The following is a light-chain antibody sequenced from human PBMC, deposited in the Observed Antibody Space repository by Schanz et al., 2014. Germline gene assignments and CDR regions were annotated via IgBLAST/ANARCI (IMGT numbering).Light chain of an antibody. Sequence: EIVLTQSPGALSLSPGDRATLSCRASQSVSSIDLAWYQQKPGQAPRLLIYDASNRATGIPARFSGSGSGTEFTLTISSLQSEDFALYYCQQYHDWWTFGQGTKVEIK. CDR3: QQYHDWWT. CDR1: QSVSSID. V-gene: IGKV3D-15*01. J-gene: IGKJ1*01. CDR2: DAS.